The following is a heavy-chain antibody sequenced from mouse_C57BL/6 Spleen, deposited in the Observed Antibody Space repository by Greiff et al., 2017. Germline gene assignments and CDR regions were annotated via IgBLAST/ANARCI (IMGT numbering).Heavy chain of an antibody. CDR2: IYPGDGDT. V-gene: IGHV1-80*01. CDR3: ARPYDYDGGVFDY. CDR1: GYAFSSYW. J-gene: IGHJ2*01. D-gene: IGHD2-4*01. Sequence: LQESGAELVKPGASVKISCKASGYAFSSYWMNWVKQRPGKGLEWIGQIYPGDGDTNYNGKFKGKATLTADKSSSTAYMQLSSLTSEDSAVYFCARPYDYDGGVFDYWGQGTTLTVSS.